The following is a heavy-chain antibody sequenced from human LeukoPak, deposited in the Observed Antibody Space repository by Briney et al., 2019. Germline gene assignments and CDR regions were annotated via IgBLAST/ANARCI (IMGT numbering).Heavy chain of an antibody. V-gene: IGHV4-34*01. D-gene: IGHD3-22*01. J-gene: IGHJ4*02. Sequence: SETLSLTCAVYGGSFSGYYWSWIRQPPGKGLEWIGEINHSGSTNYNPSLKSRVTISVDTSKNQFSLKLSSVTAADTAVYYCARGRKIYYYDSSGYCFDYWGQGTLVTVSS. CDR3: ARGRKIYYYDSSGYCFDY. CDR2: INHSGST. CDR1: GGSFSGYY.